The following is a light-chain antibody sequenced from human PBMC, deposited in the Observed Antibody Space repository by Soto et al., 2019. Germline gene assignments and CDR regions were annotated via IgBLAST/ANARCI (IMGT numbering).Light chain of an antibody. Sequence: IQLTQSPSFLSASVGDRVTITCRASQGIRSYLAWYQQRPGKAPELLIYGASTLRPGGASRFSGSGSGTEFTLTISSLQPEDFATYYCQHYNSYRTFGQGTKVDIK. CDR2: GAS. J-gene: IGKJ1*01. CDR3: QHYNSYRT. CDR1: QGIRSY. V-gene: IGKV1-9*01.